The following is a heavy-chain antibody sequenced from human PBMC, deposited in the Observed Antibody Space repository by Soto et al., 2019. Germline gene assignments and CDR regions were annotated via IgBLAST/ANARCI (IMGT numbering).Heavy chain of an antibody. D-gene: IGHD2-15*01. CDR3: AREEGYCNSGGCYRGAFDL. J-gene: IGHJ3*01. V-gene: IGHV3-21*06. Sequence: EVLLVESGGGLVKPGGSPRLSCAASGFSFSGYSMLWVRQAPGKGLEWVSFISNGDNHIFYADSGRGRFTISRDNAKNSVYLQMNSLRADDTAVYYCAREEGYCNSGGCYRGAFDLWGQGTMVTASS. CDR1: GFSFSGYS. CDR2: ISNGDNHI.